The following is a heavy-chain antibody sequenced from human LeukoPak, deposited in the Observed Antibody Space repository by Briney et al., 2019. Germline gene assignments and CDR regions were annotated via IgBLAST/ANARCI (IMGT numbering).Heavy chain of an antibody. D-gene: IGHD5-18*01. CDR2: IIPIFGTA. CDR1: GGTFSSYA. CDR3: ARGESAMALGSEFDP. Sequence: SVKVSCKASGGTFSSYAISWVRQAPGQGLEWMGGIIPIFGTANYAQKFQGRVTITADESTSTAYMELSSLRSEDTAVYYCARGESAMALGSEFDPWGQGTLVTVSS. V-gene: IGHV1-69*01. J-gene: IGHJ5*02.